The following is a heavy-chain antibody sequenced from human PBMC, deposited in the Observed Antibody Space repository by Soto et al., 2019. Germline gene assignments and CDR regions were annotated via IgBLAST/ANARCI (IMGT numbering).Heavy chain of an antibody. CDR3: AGGYYYDSSGYPDAVDI. J-gene: IGHJ3*02. D-gene: IGHD3-22*01. CDR2: INHSGST. V-gene: IGHV4-34*01. Sequence: PSDTLSLTRAVYGGSFIGYYWSWIRQPPGMGLEWIGEINHSGSTNYNPSLKSRVTISVDTSKNQFSLKLSSVTAADTAVYYCAGGYYYDSSGYPDAVDIWGQGTMVP. CDR1: GGSFIGYY.